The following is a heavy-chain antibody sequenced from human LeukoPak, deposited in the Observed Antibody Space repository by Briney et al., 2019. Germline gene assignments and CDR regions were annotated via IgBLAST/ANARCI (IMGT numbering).Heavy chain of an antibody. J-gene: IGHJ4*02. Sequence: GASVKVSCKASGYTFTGYYMHLVRQAPGQGLEWMGWISAYNGNTNYAQKLQGRVTMTTDTSTSTAYMELRSLRSDDTAVYYCARDIVVVPAAQLPDYWGQGTLVTVSS. D-gene: IGHD2-2*01. V-gene: IGHV1-18*04. CDR1: GYTFTGYY. CDR2: ISAYNGNT. CDR3: ARDIVVVPAAQLPDY.